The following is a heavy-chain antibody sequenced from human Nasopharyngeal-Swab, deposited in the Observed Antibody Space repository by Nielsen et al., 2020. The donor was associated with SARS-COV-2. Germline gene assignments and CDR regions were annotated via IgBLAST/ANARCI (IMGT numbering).Heavy chain of an antibody. D-gene: IGHD3-3*01. V-gene: IGHV1-69*13. J-gene: IGHJ5*02. CDR1: GGTFSSYA. CDR2: IIPIFGTA. Sequence: SVKVSCKASGGTFSSYAISWVRQAPGQGLEWMGGIIPIFGTANYAQKFQGRVTITADESTSTAYMELSSLRSEDTAVYYCARNPGVVLEYGWFDPWGQGTLVTDSS. CDR3: ARNPGVVLEYGWFDP.